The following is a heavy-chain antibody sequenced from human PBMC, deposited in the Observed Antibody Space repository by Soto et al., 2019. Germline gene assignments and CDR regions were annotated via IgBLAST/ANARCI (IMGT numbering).Heavy chain of an antibody. V-gene: IGHV1-8*01. Sequence: GASVKVSCKASGYTFTSYDINWVRQATGQGLEWMGWMNPNSGNTGYAQKFQGRVTMTRNTSISTAYMELSSLRSEDTAVYYCARERRNWNDDYYYYYYMDVWGKGTTVTVSS. J-gene: IGHJ6*03. D-gene: IGHD1-20*01. CDR2: MNPNSGNT. CDR3: ARERRNWNDDYYYYYYMDV. CDR1: GYTFTSYD.